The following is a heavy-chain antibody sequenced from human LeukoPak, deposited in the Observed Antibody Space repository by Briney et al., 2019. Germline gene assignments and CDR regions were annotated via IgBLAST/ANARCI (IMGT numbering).Heavy chain of an antibody. J-gene: IGHJ4*02. CDR3: ARGASLGTVDY. CDR2: INHSGST. V-gene: IGHV4-34*01. D-gene: IGHD3/OR15-3a*01. CDR1: GESFSGYY. Sequence: SETLSLTCAVYGESFSGYYWNWIRQPPGKGLEWIGEINHSGSTNYNPSLKSRVTISVDTSKNQFFLKVTSVTAADTAVYYCARGASLGTVDYWGQGTLVTVSS.